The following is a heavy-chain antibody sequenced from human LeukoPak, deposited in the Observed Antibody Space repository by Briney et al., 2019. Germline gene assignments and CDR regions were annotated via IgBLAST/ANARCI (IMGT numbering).Heavy chain of an antibody. CDR1: GFTFSSYS. CDR2: ISYDGSNK. Sequence: GGSLRLSCAASGFTFSSYSMHWVRQAPGQGLGWVAVISYDGSNKYYADSVKGRFTITRDNSKNTLYLQMNSLRAEGTAVYYCAKPLGYSYGYYFDYWGQGTLVTVSS. J-gene: IGHJ4*02. D-gene: IGHD5-18*01. V-gene: IGHV3-30*18. CDR3: AKPLGYSYGYYFDY.